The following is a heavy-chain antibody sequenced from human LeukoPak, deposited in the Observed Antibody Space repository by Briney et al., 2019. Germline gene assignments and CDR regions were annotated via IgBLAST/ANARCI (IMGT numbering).Heavy chain of an antibody. V-gene: IGHV3-20*04. CDR1: GFTFDDYG. D-gene: IGHD4-11*01. CDR3: ARAPLTTTYYFYYMDV. Sequence: GGSLRLSCAASGFTFDDYGMSWVRQAPGKGLEWVSGINWNGGSTGYADSVKGRFTISRDNAKNSLYLQMNSLRAKDTALYYCARAPLTTTYYFYYMDVWGKGTTVTVSS. J-gene: IGHJ6*03. CDR2: INWNGGST.